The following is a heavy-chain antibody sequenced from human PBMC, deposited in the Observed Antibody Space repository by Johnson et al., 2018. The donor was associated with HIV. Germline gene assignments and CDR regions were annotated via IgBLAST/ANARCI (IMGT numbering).Heavy chain of an antibody. CDR2: IKSKTDGGTT. Sequence: VQLVESGGDVVRPGGSLRISCVASGFTFSNAWMSWVRQAPGKGLEWVGRIKSKTDGGTTDYAAPVKGRFTISRDDSKNTLYLQMNSLKTEDTAVYYCARWGRWELGDAFDIWGQGTMVTVSS. V-gene: IGHV3-15*01. J-gene: IGHJ3*02. D-gene: IGHD1-26*01. CDR3: ARWGRWELGDAFDI. CDR1: GFTFSNAW.